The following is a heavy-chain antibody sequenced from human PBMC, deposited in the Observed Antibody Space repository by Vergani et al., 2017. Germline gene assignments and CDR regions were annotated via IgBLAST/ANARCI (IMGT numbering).Heavy chain of an antibody. CDR1: GGSFSGYY. Sequence: QVQLQQWGAGLLKPSETLSLTCAVYGGSFSGYYWSWIRQPPGKGLEWIGEINHSGSTNYNPSLKSRVTISVDTSKNQFSLKLSSVTAADTAVYYCERGGGYYGSGSYYRKVWFDPWGQGTLVTVSS. J-gene: IGHJ5*02. D-gene: IGHD3-10*01. CDR3: ERGGGYYGSGSYYRKVWFDP. V-gene: IGHV4-34*01. CDR2: INHSGST.